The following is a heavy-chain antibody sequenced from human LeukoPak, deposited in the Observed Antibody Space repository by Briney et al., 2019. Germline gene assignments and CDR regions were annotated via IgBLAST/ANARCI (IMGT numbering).Heavy chain of an antibody. Sequence: ASVKVSCKVSGYTLTELSMHWVRQAPGKGLEWMGGFDPEDGETIYAQKFLGRVTMTEDTSTDTAYMELSSLRSEDTAVYYCAKPTHVRGGEWFLLWGERTLVTVSS. CDR2: FDPEDGET. CDR1: GYTLTELS. CDR3: AKPTHVRGGEWFLL. D-gene: IGHD3-10*01. V-gene: IGHV1-24*01. J-gene: IGHJ4*02.